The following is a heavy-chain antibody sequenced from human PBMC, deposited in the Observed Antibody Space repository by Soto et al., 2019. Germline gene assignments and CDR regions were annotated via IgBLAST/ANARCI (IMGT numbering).Heavy chain of an antibody. CDR3: ARANPGIAAAGPDY. J-gene: IGHJ4*02. CDR1: GGTFSSYA. D-gene: IGHD6-13*01. Sequence: ASVKVSCKASGGTFSSYAISWVRQAPGQGLEWMGGIIPIFGTANYAQKFQGRVTITADESTSTAYMELSSLRSEDTAVYYCARANPGIAAAGPDYWGQGTLVTVSS. V-gene: IGHV1-69*13. CDR2: IIPIFGTA.